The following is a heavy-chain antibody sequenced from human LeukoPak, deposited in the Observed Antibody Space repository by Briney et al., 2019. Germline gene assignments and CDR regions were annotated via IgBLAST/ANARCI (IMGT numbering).Heavy chain of an antibody. V-gene: IGHV3-53*01. J-gene: IGHJ3*02. CDR1: GFTASSNY. CDR3: ERVRLDISERNLDAFEN. D-gene: IGHD1-14*01. Sequence: GGSLRLSCAASGFTASSNYMSWGRQAPGKGLEWVSSIYSGGSTYYADSVKGRFTISRDNSKNTVYLQMNSLRAEHAAASNCERVRLDISERNLDAFENWGQGTMVTVSS. CDR2: IYSGGST.